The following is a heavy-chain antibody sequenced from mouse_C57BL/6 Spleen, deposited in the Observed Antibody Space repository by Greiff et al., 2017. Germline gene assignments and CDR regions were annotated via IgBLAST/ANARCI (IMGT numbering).Heavy chain of an antibody. CDR1: GYTFTSYW. Sequence: QVQLQQPGAELVKPGASVKLSCKASGYTFTSYWMHWVKQRPGQGLEWIGMIHPNSGSTNYNEKFKSKATLTVDKSSSTAYMQLSSLTSEDSAVYYCARKYDYDVYFDDWGQGTTLTVAS. J-gene: IGHJ2*01. V-gene: IGHV1-64*01. D-gene: IGHD2-4*01. CDR3: ARKYDYDVYFDD. CDR2: IHPNSGST.